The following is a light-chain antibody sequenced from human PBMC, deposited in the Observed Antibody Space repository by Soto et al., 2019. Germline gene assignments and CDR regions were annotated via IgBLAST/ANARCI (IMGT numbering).Light chain of an antibody. Sequence: DILLTQSPGTLSLSPGESATLSCRASQSVSSSYLACYQQKPAQARRLRLYGAASRATAIADRFSGSGSGTDSSLTLIRLEPEDVSVYYCQQYGSSPRWTFGQGTKVDIK. J-gene: IGKJ1*01. CDR2: GAA. CDR1: QSVSSSY. CDR3: QQYGSSPRWT. V-gene: IGKV3-20*01.